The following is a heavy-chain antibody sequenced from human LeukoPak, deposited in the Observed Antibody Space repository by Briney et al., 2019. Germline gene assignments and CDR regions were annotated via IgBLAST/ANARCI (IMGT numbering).Heavy chain of an antibody. D-gene: IGHD3-22*01. J-gene: IGHJ4*02. CDR3: SSYDNNGYYSRNY. V-gene: IGHV3-73*01. CDR2: VRTKGNGYAT. CDR1: GFTFSGSA. Sequence: GGSLRLSCAASGFTFSGSAIHWVRQASGKGLEWVGRVRTKGNGYATQYAAPVKGRFTISRDDSKDTAYLQMNSLKTEDTAVYFCSSYDNNGYYSRNYWGQGTLVTVSS.